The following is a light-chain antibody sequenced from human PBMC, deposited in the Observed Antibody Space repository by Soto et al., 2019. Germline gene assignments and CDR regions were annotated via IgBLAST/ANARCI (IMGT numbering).Light chain of an antibody. V-gene: IGKV3-11*01. CDR1: QSVSSY. Sequence: EIVLTQSPATLSLSPGERATLSCRASQSVSSYLAWYQRKPGQAPRLLIYGASNRATGIPARFSGSGSGTDFTRTISSLEPEDFAVYYCQQRSNWLFTFGPGTKVDIK. J-gene: IGKJ3*01. CDR3: QQRSNWLFT. CDR2: GAS.